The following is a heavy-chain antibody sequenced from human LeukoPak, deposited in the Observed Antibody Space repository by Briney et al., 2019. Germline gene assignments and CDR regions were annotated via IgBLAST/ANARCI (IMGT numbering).Heavy chain of an antibody. CDR1: GGSFSGYY. J-gene: IGHJ4*02. D-gene: IGHD1-14*01. Sequence: SETLSLTCAVYGGSFSGYYWSWIRQPPGKGLEWIGEINHSGSTNYNPSLKSRVTISVDTSKNQLSLQLSTVTAADTAVYYCARDSKGYKPVGDFDYWGQGTLVTVSS. CDR3: ARDSKGYKPVGDFDY. CDR2: INHSGST. V-gene: IGHV4-34*01.